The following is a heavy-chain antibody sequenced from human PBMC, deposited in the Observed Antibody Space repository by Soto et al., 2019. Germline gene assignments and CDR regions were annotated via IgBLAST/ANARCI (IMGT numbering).Heavy chain of an antibody. CDR3: ARDPVEMATIRYYGMDV. CDR2: IIPIFGTA. CDR1: GGTFGSYA. V-gene: IGHV1-69*01. J-gene: IGHJ6*02. D-gene: IGHD5-12*01. Sequence: QVQLVQSGAEVKKPGSSVKVSCKASGGTFGSYAISWVRQAPGQGLEWMGGIIPIFGTANYAQKFQGRVTITADESTSTAYMELSSLRSEDTAVYYCARDPVEMATIRYYGMDVWGQGTTVTVSS.